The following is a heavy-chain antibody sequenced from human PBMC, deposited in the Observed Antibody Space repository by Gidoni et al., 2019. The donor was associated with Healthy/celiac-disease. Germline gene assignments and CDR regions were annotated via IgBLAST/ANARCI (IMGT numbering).Heavy chain of an antibody. Sequence: QVQLVESGGGVVQPGRSLRLSCAASGFTFSSYGMHWVRQAPGKGLEWVAVISYDGSNKYYADSVKGRFTISRDNSKNTLYLQMNSLRAEDTAVYYCAKEKTGTTLKNYYYGMDVWGQGTTVTVSS. J-gene: IGHJ6*02. V-gene: IGHV3-30*18. CDR2: ISYDGSNK. CDR1: GFTFSSYG. D-gene: IGHD1-1*01. CDR3: AKEKTGTTLKNYYYGMDV.